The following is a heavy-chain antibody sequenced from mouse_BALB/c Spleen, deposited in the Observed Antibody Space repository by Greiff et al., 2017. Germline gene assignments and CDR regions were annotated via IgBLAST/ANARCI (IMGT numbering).Heavy chain of an antibody. CDR1: GYAFSSYY. V-gene: IGHV1S81*02. D-gene: IGHD2-10*01. J-gene: IGHJ4*01. CDR3: ARSYYGNLYAMDY. CDR2: INPSNGRT. Sequence: QVQLKESGAELVRPGSSVKISCKASGYAFSSYYMYWVKQRPGQGLEWIGEINPSNGRTNYNEKFKSKATLTVDKSSSTAYMQLSSLTSEDSAVYYCARSYYGNLYAMDYWGQGTSVTVSS.